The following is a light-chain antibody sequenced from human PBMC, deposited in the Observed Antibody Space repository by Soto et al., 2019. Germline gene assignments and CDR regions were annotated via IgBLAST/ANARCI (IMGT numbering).Light chain of an antibody. V-gene: IGKV3-20*01. J-gene: IGKJ1*01. CDR3: QEYGSSGT. Sequence: DIGLTQSPGTLSLSPGERATLSCRASQSVSNNYLAWYQQKPGQAPRLLIYGACNRATGIPDRFSGSGSGTDFTLTISRLEAEDFAVYYCQEYGSSGTFGQGTKVDIK. CDR1: QSVSNNY. CDR2: GAC.